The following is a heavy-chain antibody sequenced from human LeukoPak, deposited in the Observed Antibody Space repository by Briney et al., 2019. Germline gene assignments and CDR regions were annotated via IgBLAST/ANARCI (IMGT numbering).Heavy chain of an antibody. CDR2: IIPIFGTA. J-gene: IGHJ4*02. V-gene: IGHV1-69*13. CDR3: ARAGLAYCGGDCYSRFDY. CDR1: GGTFISCA. Sequence: SVKVSCKASGGTFISCAISWVRQAPGQGLEWMGGIIPIFGTANYAQKFQGRVTITADESTSTAYMELSSLRSEDTAVYYCARAGLAYCGGDCYSRFDYWGQGTLVTVSS. D-gene: IGHD2-21*02.